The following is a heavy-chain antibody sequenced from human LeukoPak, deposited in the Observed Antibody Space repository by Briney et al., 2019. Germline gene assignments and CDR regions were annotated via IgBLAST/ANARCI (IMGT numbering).Heavy chain of an antibody. D-gene: IGHD3-10*01. Sequence: ASVKVSCKASGYMFTGSYIHWVRQAPGQGLEWMGWINPNSGGTNYAQKFQGRVTMTRDTSITTAYMELSRLRSGDTAGYYCARDGGGELLFDWGQGTLVTVSS. V-gene: IGHV1-2*02. J-gene: IGHJ4*02. CDR1: GYMFTGSY. CDR2: INPNSGGT. CDR3: ARDGGGELLFD.